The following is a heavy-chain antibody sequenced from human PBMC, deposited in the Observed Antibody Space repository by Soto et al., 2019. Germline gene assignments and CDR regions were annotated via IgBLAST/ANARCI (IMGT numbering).Heavy chain of an antibody. J-gene: IGHJ4*02. Sequence: QITLKESGPTLVKPTQTLTLTCTFSGFSLTTQGVHVGWIRQPPGKDLEWLALIYLDDNEVFSPSLNNRLTITKDTTKTQVVLTLATVDPVDTATYYCVYRDFGDYFFQFWGQGILVNVSS. CDR2: IYLDDNE. D-gene: IGHD4-17*01. CDR1: GFSLTTQGVH. CDR3: VYRDFGDYFFQF. V-gene: IGHV2-5*02.